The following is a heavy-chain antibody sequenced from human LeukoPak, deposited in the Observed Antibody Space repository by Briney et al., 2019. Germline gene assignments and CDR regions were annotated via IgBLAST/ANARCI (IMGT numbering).Heavy chain of an antibody. CDR2: IYHSGST. J-gene: IGHJ4*02. Sequence: SETLSLTCTVSGGSISSYYWGWIRQPPGKGLEWIGSIYHSGSTYYNPSLKSRVTISVDTSKNQFSLKLSSVTAADTAVYYCAGPDFWSGYYTGASVDYWGQGTLVTVSS. CDR3: AGPDFWSGYYTGASVDY. V-gene: IGHV4-38-2*02. D-gene: IGHD3-3*01. CDR1: GGSISSYY.